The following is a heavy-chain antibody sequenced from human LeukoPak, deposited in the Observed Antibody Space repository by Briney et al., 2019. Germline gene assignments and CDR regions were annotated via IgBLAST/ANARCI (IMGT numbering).Heavy chain of an antibody. CDR3: ARGRKGYYYYGMDV. Sequence: PSETLSLTCAVYGGSFSGYYWSWIRQPPGKGLEWIGEINHSGSTNYNPSLKSRVTISVDTSKNQFSLKLSSVTAADTAAYYCARGRKGYYYYGMDVWGQGTTVTVSS. J-gene: IGHJ6*02. V-gene: IGHV4-34*01. CDR1: GGSFSGYY. CDR2: INHSGST.